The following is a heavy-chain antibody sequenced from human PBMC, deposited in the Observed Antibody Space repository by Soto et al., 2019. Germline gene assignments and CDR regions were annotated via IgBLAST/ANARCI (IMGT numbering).Heavy chain of an antibody. CDR2: IYDSGST. J-gene: IGHJ5*02. V-gene: IGHV4-30-2*05. CDR1: GDSISRGGYS. Sequence: SETLSLTCAVSGDSISRGGYSWTWIRQPPGKALEWIGNIYDSGSTSYNPSLKSRVTISVDTSKNQFSLKLSSVTAADTAVYYCARDLGGATWNWFDPWGQGTLVTVSS. CDR3: ARDLGGATWNWFDP. D-gene: IGHD1-26*01.